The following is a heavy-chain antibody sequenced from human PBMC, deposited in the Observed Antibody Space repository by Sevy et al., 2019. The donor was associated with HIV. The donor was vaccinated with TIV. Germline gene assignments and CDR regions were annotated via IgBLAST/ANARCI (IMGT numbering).Heavy chain of an antibody. V-gene: IGHV5-51*01. Sequence: GESLKISCKGSGYSFTSYWIGWVRQMPGKGLEWMGIIYPGDSDTRYSPSFQGQVTISADKSISTAYLQWSSLKASDTAMYYCASLGGGDFGSWAGWSNASAAGNYYYGMDVWGQGTTVTVSS. CDR1: GYSFTSYW. D-gene: IGHD6-13*01. J-gene: IGHJ6*02. CDR3: ASLGGGDFGSWAGWSNASAAGNYYYGMDV. CDR2: IYPGDSDT.